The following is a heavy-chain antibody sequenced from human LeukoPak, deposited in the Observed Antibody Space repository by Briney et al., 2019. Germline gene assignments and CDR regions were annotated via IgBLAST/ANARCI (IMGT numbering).Heavy chain of an antibody. J-gene: IGHJ4*02. D-gene: IGHD3-22*01. Sequence: PGGSLRLSCAASGFTFSSYAMRWVRQAPGKGLEYVSAISSNGGSTYYANSVKGRFTISRDNSKNTLYLQMGSLRAEDMAVYYCAREYHYYDSSGYYWYYFDYWGQGTLVTVSS. V-gene: IGHV3-64*01. CDR1: GFTFSSYA. CDR3: AREYHYYDSSGYYWYYFDY. CDR2: ISSNGGST.